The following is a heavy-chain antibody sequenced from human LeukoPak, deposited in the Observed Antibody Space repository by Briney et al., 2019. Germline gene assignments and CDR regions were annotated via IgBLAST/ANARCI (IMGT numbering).Heavy chain of an antibody. CDR3: AREILGDYVWGSYRYNAFDI. J-gene: IGHJ3*02. D-gene: IGHD3-16*02. Sequence: SETLSLTCTVSGGSISSYYWSWIRQPPGKGLERIGYIYYSGSTNYNPSLKSRVTISVDTSKNQFSLKLSSVTAADTAVYYCAREILGDYVWGSYRYNAFDIWGQGTMVTVSS. CDR1: GGSISSYY. V-gene: IGHV4-59*01. CDR2: IYYSGST.